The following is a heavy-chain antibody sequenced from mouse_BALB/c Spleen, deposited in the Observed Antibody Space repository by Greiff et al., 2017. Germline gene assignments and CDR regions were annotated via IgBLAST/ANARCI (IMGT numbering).Heavy chain of an antibody. V-gene: IGHV10-1*02. CDR1: GFTFNTYA. J-gene: IGHJ1*01. CDR2: IRSKSNNYAT. D-gene: IGHD1-2*01. Sequence: EVKLVESGGGLVQPKGSLKLSCAASGFTFNTYAMNWVRQAPGKGLEWVARIRSKSNNYATYYADSVKDRFTISRDDSQSMLYLQMNNLKTEDTAMYYCVRQFTTATYFDVWGAGTTVTVSS. CDR3: VRQFTTATYFDV.